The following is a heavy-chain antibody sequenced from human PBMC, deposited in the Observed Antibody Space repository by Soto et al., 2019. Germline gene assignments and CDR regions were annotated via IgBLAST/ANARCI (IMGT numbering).Heavy chain of an antibody. D-gene: IGHD3-16*01. CDR1: GDTFTNYE. Sequence: QVQLVQSGAEVKKPGASVMVSCEASGDTFTNYEINWVRQATGQRLEWLGWVSLNTGNTGYAQRFQGRVSMTANPSISTAYMELSSLRSEDTAVYYCATVPRGSRYFYYLDVWGKGTTVIVSS. V-gene: IGHV1-8*01. CDR2: VSLNTGNT. CDR3: ATVPRGSRYFYYLDV. J-gene: IGHJ6*03.